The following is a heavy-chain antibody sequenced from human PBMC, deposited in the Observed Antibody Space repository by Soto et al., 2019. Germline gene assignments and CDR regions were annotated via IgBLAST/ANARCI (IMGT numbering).Heavy chain of an antibody. CDR2: VSNSNSGT. Sequence: EVQLVESGGGLVQSGGSLRLSCAASGFTFSSFSMNWVRQAPGKGLEWVAYVSNSNSGTNHADSVKGRFTISRDNAENSLYLQMNSLRAEDTAVYFCARGLGVTTTSRYFDLWGRGTLVTVSS. V-gene: IGHV3-48*01. CDR1: GFTFSSFS. J-gene: IGHJ2*01. D-gene: IGHD4-17*01. CDR3: ARGLGVTTTSRYFDL.